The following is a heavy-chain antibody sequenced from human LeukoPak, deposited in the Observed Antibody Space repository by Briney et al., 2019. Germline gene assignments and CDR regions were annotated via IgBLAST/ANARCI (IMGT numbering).Heavy chain of an antibody. CDR2: IDSRRNI. D-gene: IGHD3-22*01. CDR1: YESISSSSHY. Sequence: KTSETLSLTCTVFYESISSSSHYWGWIRRPPGKGLEWIGSIDSRRNIHSNPSLDSRATISVDTSKNQFSLKLSSVTAADTAVYYCARTKYYFDSSDYFFFDPWGQGILVTVSS. V-gene: IGHV4-39*01. J-gene: IGHJ5*02. CDR3: ARTKYYFDSSDYFFFDP.